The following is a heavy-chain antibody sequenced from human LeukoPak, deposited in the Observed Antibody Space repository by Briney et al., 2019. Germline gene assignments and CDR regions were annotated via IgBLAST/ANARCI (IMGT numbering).Heavy chain of an antibody. CDR1: GFSFSSNS. J-gene: IGHJ4*02. V-gene: IGHV3-48*01. D-gene: IGHD5-18*01. CDR3: AKGDTAMVLDY. Sequence: QTGGSLRLSCAASGFSFSSNSMNWVRQAPGKGLEWVSYISGSSSTIYYADSVKGRFTISRDNAKNSLYLQMNSLRAEDTAVYYCAKGDTAMVLDYWGQGTLVTVSS. CDR2: ISGSSSTI.